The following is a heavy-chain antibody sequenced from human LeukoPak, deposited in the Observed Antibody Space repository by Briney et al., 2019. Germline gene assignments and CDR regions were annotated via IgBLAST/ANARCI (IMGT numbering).Heavy chain of an antibody. CDR1: GFTFSSYA. CDR2: IRTNGVST. CDR3: VALGCI. J-gene: IGHJ4*02. Sequence: PGGSLRLSCSASGFTFSSYAMHWVRQAPGKGLEYVSAIRTNGVSTYYADSVKGRFTISRDNSKNTLYLQMSSLRAEDTAMYYCVALGCIWGQGTLVTVSS. D-gene: IGHD2-15*01. V-gene: IGHV3-64D*06.